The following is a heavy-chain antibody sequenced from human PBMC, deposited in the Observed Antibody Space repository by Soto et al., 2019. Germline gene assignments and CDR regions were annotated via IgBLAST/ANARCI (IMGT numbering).Heavy chain of an antibody. D-gene: IGHD6-13*01. Sequence: EVQLVESGGGWVQPGRSLRLFCAASGFNFDVYAMHWVRQAAGKGLEWVSGINYNSGSVGYADSVKGRFTISRDNAKNSLHLQMNSLRAEDTAVYYCAKDISLRGWVYLVVEYWGQGTLVTVSP. CDR1: GFNFDVYA. V-gene: IGHV3-9*01. J-gene: IGHJ4*02. CDR2: INYNSGSV. CDR3: AKDISLRGWVYLVVEY.